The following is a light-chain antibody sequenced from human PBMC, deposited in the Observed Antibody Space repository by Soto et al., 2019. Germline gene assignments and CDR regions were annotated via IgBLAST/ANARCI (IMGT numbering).Light chain of an antibody. V-gene: IGKV3-15*01. CDR3: QQYNNWPRT. Sequence: EIVMTQSPATLSVSPGERATLSCRASQSVNSNLAWYQQKPGQAPRLLIYDASTRATGIPARFSGSGSGTEFTLTISSLQSEDFEVYYCQQYNNWPRTFGPGTKVEIK. CDR1: QSVNSN. CDR2: DAS. J-gene: IGKJ3*01.